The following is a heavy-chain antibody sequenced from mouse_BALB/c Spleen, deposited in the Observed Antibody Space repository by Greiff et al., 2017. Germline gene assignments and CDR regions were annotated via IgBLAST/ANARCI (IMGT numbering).Heavy chain of an antibody. CDR2: ISSGGGST. D-gene: IGHD2-1*01. V-gene: IGHV5-12-1*01. CDR3: ARHGINYGNSYFDY. Sequence: EVQGVESGGGLVKPGGSLKLSCAASGFAFSSYDMSWVRQTPEKRLEWVAYISSGGGSTYYPDTVKGRFTISRDNAKNTLYLQMSSLKSEDTAMYYCARHGINYGNSYFDYWGQGTTLTVAS. J-gene: IGHJ2*01. CDR1: GFAFSSYD.